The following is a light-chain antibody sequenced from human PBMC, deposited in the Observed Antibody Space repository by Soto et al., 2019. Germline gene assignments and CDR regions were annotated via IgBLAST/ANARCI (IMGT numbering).Light chain of an antibody. J-gene: IGKJ2*01. CDR1: QSVSSH. Sequence: EIVLTQSPATLSLSPGERVTLSCRASQSVSSHLAWYQQQPGQAPRLLIYDASNRATGIPARFSGSGSGTDFTLTISSLEPEDFAVYYCQQRSNDMYTFGQGTKVDIK. CDR3: QQRSNDMYT. V-gene: IGKV3-11*01. CDR2: DAS.